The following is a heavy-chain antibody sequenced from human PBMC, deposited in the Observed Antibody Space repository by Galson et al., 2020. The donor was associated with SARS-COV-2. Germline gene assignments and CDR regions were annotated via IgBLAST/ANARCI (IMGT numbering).Heavy chain of an antibody. CDR2: IWYGARNK. CDR3: ARDGQWLVPNAMDV. CDR1: GFTFRPYG. J-gene: IGHJ6*02. V-gene: IGHV3-33*01. Sequence: LRLPCSGSGFTFRPYGMPWVRPAPGKGLGGGAGIWYGARNKYYADSVKGRFTISRDNSKNTLYLQMNSLRAEDTAVYYCARDGQWLVPNAMDVWGQGTTVTVSS. D-gene: IGHD5-12*01.